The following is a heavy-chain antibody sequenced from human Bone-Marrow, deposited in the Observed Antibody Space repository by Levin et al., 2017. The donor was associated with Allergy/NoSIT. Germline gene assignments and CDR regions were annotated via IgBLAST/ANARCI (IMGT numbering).Heavy chain of an antibody. CDR3: ARVLGSADSGYEDYYYYYGMDV. Sequence: GGSLRLSCAASGFTFSSYWMSWVRQAPGKGLEWVANIKQDGSEKYYVDSVKGRFTISRDNAKNSLYLQMNSLRAEDTAVYYCARVLGSADSGYEDYYYYYGMDVWGQGTTVTVSS. CDR1: GFTFSSYW. CDR2: IKQDGSEK. D-gene: IGHD5-12*01. V-gene: IGHV3-7*01. J-gene: IGHJ6*02.